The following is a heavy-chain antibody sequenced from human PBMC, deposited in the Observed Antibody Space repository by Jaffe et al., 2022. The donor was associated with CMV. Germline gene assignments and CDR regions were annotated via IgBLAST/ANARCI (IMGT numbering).Heavy chain of an antibody. D-gene: IGHD1-26*01. CDR1: GGTFNSHG. CDR3: VRNGYSATRKWDGVED. V-gene: IGHV1-69*09. Sequence: QVQLVQSGAEVKKPGSSVKVSCRASGGTFNSHGVSWVRQAPGQGLEWVGRIIPSIDIANYAHSFQGRVTISADRFTSMVYMEVTRLTSEDTAIYYCVRNGYSATRKWDGVEDWGQGTQVTVSS. J-gene: IGHJ4*02. CDR2: IIPSIDIA.